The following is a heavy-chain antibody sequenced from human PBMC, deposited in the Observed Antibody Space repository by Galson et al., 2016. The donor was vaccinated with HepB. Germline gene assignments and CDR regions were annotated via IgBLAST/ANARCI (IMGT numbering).Heavy chain of an antibody. J-gene: IGHJ6*02. Sequence: SVKVSCKASGYTFTGYYMHWVRQAPGQGLEWMGWINPKSGGTKYAQKFQGRVTMTRDTSISTAYMELSRLRSDDTAVYYCARVHNLLRYGMDVWGQGTTVIVSS. D-gene: IGHD2-21*01. CDR1: GYTFTGYY. CDR3: ARVHNLLRYGMDV. V-gene: IGHV1-2*02. CDR2: INPKSGGT.